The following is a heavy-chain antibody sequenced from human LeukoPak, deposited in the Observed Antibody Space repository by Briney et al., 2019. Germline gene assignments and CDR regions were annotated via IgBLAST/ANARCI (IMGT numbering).Heavy chain of an antibody. Sequence: GGSLRLSCAASGFTFSSYAMHWVRQAAGKGLEWVSFITSSSSYMYYADSVKGRFTISRDNAKNSLYLQMNSLRAEDTAVYYCARMEYNSGWFDYWGQGTLVTVSS. J-gene: IGHJ4*02. CDR1: GFTFSSYA. V-gene: IGHV3-21*01. CDR2: ITSSSSYM. CDR3: ARMEYNSGWFDY. D-gene: IGHD6-19*01.